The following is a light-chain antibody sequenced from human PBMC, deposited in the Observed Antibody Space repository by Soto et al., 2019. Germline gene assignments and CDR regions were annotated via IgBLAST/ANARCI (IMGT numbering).Light chain of an antibody. V-gene: IGKV3-20*01. Sequence: IALTQSPGTLSLSPGQIATLCCRASQSVSSYLAWYKQKPGQAPRLLIYGASSRATGIPDRFSGGGSGTVFTLTISRLEPEDVAVYYCQQYGSSGTFGQGTKVDIK. J-gene: IGKJ1*01. CDR2: GAS. CDR3: QQYGSSGT. CDR1: QSVSSY.